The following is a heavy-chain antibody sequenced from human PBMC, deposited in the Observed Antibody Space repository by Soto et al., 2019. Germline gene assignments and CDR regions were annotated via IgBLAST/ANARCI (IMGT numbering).Heavy chain of an antibody. V-gene: IGHV4-31*03. D-gene: IGHD3-16*01. CDR3: ARHVSAVGRLGYFDQ. J-gene: IGHJ4*02. CDR1: DVYLSTSAYY. Sequence: PSETLSLTCTVSDVYLSTSAYYWSWIRQHPGKGLEWIGFIYYSGSTFYNPSLMSRVTISVDTSKYQFSLKMTSVTPADTAVYYCARHVSAVGRLGYFDQWGLGYLVTVSS. CDR2: IYYSGST.